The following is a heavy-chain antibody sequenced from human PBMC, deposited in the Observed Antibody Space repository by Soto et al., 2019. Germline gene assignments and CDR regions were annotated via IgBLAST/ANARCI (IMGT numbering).Heavy chain of an antibody. Sequence: SQTLSLTCAISGDSVSSNSAAWNWIRQSPSRGLEWLGRTYYRSKWYNDYAVSVKSRITINPDTSKNQFSLQLNSVTPEDTAVYYCARQSLIFQSSETNTLAYWGQGSLVTVSS. J-gene: IGHJ4*02. V-gene: IGHV6-1*01. CDR3: ARQSLIFQSSETNTLAY. CDR1: GDSVSSNSAA. D-gene: IGHD6-6*01. CDR2: TYYRSKWYN.